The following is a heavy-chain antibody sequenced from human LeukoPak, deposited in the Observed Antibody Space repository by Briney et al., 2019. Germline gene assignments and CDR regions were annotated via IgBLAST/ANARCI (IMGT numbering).Heavy chain of an antibody. CDR1: GGSISSGGYY. CDR3: AKISPTPRETYYDFWSGYEFVDY. CDR2: IYYNGST. Sequence: SQTLSLTCTVSGGSISSGGYYWTWIRQHPGKGLEWIGYIYYNGSTYYNPSLKSRVTISVDTSKNQFSLKLSSVTAADTAVYYCAKISPTPRETYYDFWSGYEFVDYWGQGTLVTVSS. V-gene: IGHV4-31*03. D-gene: IGHD3-3*01. J-gene: IGHJ4*02.